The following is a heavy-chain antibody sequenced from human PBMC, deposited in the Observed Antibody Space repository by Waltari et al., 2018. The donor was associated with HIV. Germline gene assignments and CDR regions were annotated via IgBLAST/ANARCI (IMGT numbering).Heavy chain of an antibody. CDR1: GYTFTGYY. D-gene: IGHD3-22*01. CDR3: ARQLYYYDSSGYYPDV. V-gene: IGHV1-2*06. CDR2: INPNSGGT. J-gene: IGHJ6*02. Sequence: QVQLVQSGAEVKKPGASVKVSCKASGYTFTGYYMHWVRQAPGQGLEWMGRINPNSGGTNYAQKFQGRVTMTRDTSISTAYMELSRLRSDDTAVYYCARQLYYYDSSGYYPDVWGQGTTVTVSS.